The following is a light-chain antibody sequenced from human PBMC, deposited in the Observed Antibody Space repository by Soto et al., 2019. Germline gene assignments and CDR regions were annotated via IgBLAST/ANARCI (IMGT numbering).Light chain of an antibody. CDR1: QSVSSW. CDR2: KAS. V-gene: IGKV1-5*03. J-gene: IGKJ4*01. CDR3: QQYNIYPLT. Sequence: DIQMTQSPSTLSASVGDRITITCLASQSVSSWLAWYQQKPGKAPKLLIYKASTLESGVPSRFSGSGSETDFTLTISSLQPDDFATYFCQQYNIYPLTFGGGTKVEVK.